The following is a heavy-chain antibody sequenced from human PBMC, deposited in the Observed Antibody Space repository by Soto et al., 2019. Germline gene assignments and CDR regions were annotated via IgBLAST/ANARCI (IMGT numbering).Heavy chain of an antibody. D-gene: IGHD2-15*01. CDR1: GGTFSGYA. J-gene: IGHJ6*02. CDR3: ARTHCSGGSCYPTSLYYGMDF. Sequence: QVQLVQSGAEVKKPGSSVKDSCKASGGTFSGYAISWVRQAPGQGLEWMGGIIPIFGTANYAQKFQGRVTITADESTSTDYMELSSLRSEDTAVYYCARTHCSGGSCYPTSLYYGMDFWGQGTTVTVSS. V-gene: IGHV1-69*12. CDR2: IIPIFGTA.